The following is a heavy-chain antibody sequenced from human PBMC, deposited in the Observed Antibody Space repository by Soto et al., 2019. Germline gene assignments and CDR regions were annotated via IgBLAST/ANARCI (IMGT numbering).Heavy chain of an antibody. CDR1: GFTFDDYA. CDR2: ISWNSGSI. D-gene: IGHD6-13*01. Sequence: GGSLRLSCAASGFTFDDYAMHWVRQAPGKGLEWVSGISWNSGSIGYADSVKGRFTISRDNAKNSLYLQMNSLRAEDTALYYCAKDFVWSDRSIAAAGTVGDAFDIWGQGTMVTVSS. J-gene: IGHJ3*02. V-gene: IGHV3-9*01. CDR3: AKDFVWSDRSIAAAGTVGDAFDI.